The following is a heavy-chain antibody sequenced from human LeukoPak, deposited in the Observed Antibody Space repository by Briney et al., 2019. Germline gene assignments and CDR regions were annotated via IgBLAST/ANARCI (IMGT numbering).Heavy chain of an antibody. V-gene: IGHV3-53*01. Sequence: PGGSLRLSCAASGLTVTSNYMSWVRQAPGKGLEWVSVIYSGGSTYYAGSVKGRFTISRDNSKNTLYLQMNNLRAEDTAVYYCARVAFRSSSYISGIDYWGQGTLVTVSS. CDR2: IYSGGST. J-gene: IGHJ4*02. CDR1: GLTVTSNY. D-gene: IGHD1-20*01. CDR3: ARVAFRSSSYISGIDY.